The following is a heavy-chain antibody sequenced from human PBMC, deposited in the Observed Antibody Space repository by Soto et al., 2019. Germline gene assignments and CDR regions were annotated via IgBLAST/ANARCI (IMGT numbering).Heavy chain of an antibody. Sequence: QVQLVQSGAEEKKPGASVKVSCKASGYTFTSYAMHWVRQAPGQRLEWMGWINAGNGNTKYSQKFQGRVTITRDTSANTAYMELSSLRSEDTAVYYCARSFVVVTDFDYWGHGTLGTVSS. CDR3: ARSFVVVTDFDY. D-gene: IGHD2-21*02. CDR1: GYTFTSYA. CDR2: INAGNGNT. J-gene: IGHJ4*01. V-gene: IGHV1-3*05.